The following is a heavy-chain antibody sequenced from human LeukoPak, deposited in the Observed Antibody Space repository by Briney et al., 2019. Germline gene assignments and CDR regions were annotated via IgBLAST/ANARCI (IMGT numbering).Heavy chain of an antibody. D-gene: IGHD4-17*01. CDR1: GFTFSSYW. CDR3: ARGRGKATVTTIDY. J-gene: IGHJ4*02. Sequence: GRSLRLSCAASGFTFSSYWMHWVNQAPGKGLVWDSRFNSDGSTTSYADSVKGRFTISRDNAKNTLYLQMNSLRAEDTAVYYCARGRGKATVTTIDYWGQGTLVTVSS. CDR2: FNSDGSTT. V-gene: IGHV3-74*01.